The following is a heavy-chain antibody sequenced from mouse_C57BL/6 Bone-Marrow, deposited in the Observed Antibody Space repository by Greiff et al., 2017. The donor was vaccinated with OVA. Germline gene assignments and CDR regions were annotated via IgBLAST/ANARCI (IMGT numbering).Heavy chain of an antibody. D-gene: IGHD1-1*01. CDR1: GFTFTNTY. V-gene: IGHV14-3*01. CDR2: IDPANDNT. Sequence: VQLQQSVAELVRPGASVKLSCTASGFTFTNTYMHWVKQRPEQGLEWIGRIDPANDNTKYAPKFQGKATLTVDKSSNTAYLQLSSLSSEDTAVDCGARGSFSSSFYAMAYWGQGTSVTVSA. J-gene: IGHJ4*01. CDR3: ARGSFSSSFYAMAY.